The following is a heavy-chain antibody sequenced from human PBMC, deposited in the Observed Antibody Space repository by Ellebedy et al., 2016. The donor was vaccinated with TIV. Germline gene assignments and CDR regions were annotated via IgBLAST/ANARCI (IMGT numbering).Heavy chain of an antibody. CDR1: GYSFTGHY. J-gene: IGHJ6*02. D-gene: IGHD6-13*01. V-gene: IGHV1-2*04. CDR3: ARGSGSSGHFYGMDV. Sequence: ASVKVSCKASGYSFTGHYMHWVRQAPGQGLEWMGWINPNSGGSNYAQKFQGWVTMTRDSSISTAYMDLTRLRSDDTAIYYCARGSGSSGHFYGMDVWGQGTTVTVSS. CDR2: INPNSGGS.